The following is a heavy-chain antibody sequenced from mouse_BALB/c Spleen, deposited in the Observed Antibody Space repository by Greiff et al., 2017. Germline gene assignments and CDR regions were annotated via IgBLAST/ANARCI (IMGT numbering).Heavy chain of an antibody. V-gene: IGHV2-6-7*01. D-gene: IGHD1-2*01. CDR1: GFSLTGYG. J-gene: IGHJ4*01. CDR3: ARVELLRLRDYAMDY. Sequence: QVQLKESGPGLVAPSQSLSITCTVSGFSLTGYGVNWVRQPPGKGLEWLGMIWGDGSTDYNSALKSRLSISKDNSKSQVFLKMNSLQTDDTARYYCARVELLRLRDYAMDYWGQGTSVTVSS. CDR2: IWGDGST.